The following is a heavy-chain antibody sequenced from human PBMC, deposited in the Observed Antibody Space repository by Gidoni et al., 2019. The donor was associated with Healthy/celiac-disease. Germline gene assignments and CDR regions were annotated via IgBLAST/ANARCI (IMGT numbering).Heavy chain of an antibody. CDR1: GFTFSSYS. V-gene: IGHV3-21*01. CDR2: ISSSSSYI. D-gene: IGHD1-26*01. Sequence: EVQLVESGGGLVKPGGSLRLSCAASGFTFSSYSMNWVRQAPGKGLEWVSSISSSSSYIYYADSVKGRFTISRDNAKNSLYLQMNSLRAEDTAVYYCARGDGYSGSYYPFDYWGQGTLVTVSS. J-gene: IGHJ4*02. CDR3: ARGDGYSGSYYPFDY.